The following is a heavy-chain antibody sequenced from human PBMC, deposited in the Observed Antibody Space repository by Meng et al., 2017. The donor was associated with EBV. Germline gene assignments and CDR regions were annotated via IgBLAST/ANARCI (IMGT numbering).Heavy chain of an antibody. CDR1: GYTFTSYG. J-gene: IGHJ5*02. D-gene: IGHD5-12*01. V-gene: IGHV1-18*01. CDR2: ISAYNGNT. Sequence: QVLLVQSGAEVKKPGASVKVSCKASGYTFTSYGISWVRQASGQGLEWMGWISAYNGNTNYAQKLQGRVTMTTDTSTSTAYMELRSLRSDDTAVYYCARETSGYDFNWFDPWVQGTLVTVSS. CDR3: ARETSGYDFNWFDP.